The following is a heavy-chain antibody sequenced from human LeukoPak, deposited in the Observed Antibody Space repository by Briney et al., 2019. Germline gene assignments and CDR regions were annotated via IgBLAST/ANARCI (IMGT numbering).Heavy chain of an antibody. V-gene: IGHV4-59*01. Sequence: SETLSLTCTVSGGSISSYYWSWIRQPPGKGLEWIGYIYYSGSTNYNPSLKSRVTISVDTSKNQFSLKLSPVTAADTAVYYCARGGSYHAFDIWGQGTMVTVSS. J-gene: IGHJ3*02. CDR1: GGSISSYY. CDR3: ARGGSYHAFDI. CDR2: IYYSGST. D-gene: IGHD3-16*01.